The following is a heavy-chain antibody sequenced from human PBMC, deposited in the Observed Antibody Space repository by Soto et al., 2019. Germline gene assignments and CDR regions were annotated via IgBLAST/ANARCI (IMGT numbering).Heavy chain of an antibody. CDR2: IDPRDSYT. CDR1: GDSFTRCW. V-gene: IGHV5-10-1*01. Sequence: VECLKSHRMWPGDSFTRCWIRWVRQMPGQGLEWMGRIDPRDSYTNYSPSFQGHVTLSADKSISTAYLQWSSLKDSDTAMYYCASGPLRMPYYGMGRARDNIWGRGPMVTVSS. CDR3: ASGPLRMPYYGMGRARDNI. J-gene: IGHJ4*01. D-gene: IGHD4-17*01.